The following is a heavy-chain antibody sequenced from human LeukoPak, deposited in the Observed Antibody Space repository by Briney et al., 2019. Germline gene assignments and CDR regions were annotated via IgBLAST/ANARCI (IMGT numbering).Heavy chain of an antibody. CDR3: ARLSSGWVNAFDV. CDR1: GGSISSGGYY. Sequence: SETLSLTCTVSGGSISSGGYYWSWIRQPPGKGLEWIGYIYHSGSTFYNPSLRVRVSISVDRSKSQFSLRLSSVTAADTAVYYCARLSSGWVNAFDVWGQGTMVTVSS. D-gene: IGHD6-19*01. V-gene: IGHV4-30-2*01. J-gene: IGHJ3*01. CDR2: IYHSGST.